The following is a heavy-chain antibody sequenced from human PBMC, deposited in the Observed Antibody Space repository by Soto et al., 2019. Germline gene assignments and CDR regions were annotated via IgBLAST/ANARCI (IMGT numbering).Heavy chain of an antibody. J-gene: IGHJ6*02. CDR1: GYIFTSYY. CDR3: ARGVAAADDEAYYYYYYGMDV. Sequence: ASVKVSCKASGYIFTSYYIHWVRQAPGQGLEWMGWINPFDGSRMFAQSFQGRVTMTRDTSTSTVYMEVSSLRSEDTAVYYCARGVAAADDEAYYYYYYGMDVWGQGTTVTVSS. D-gene: IGHD6-13*01. V-gene: IGHV1-46*01. CDR2: INPFDGSR.